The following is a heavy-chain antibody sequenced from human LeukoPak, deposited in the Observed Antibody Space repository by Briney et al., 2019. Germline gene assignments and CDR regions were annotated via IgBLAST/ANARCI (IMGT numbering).Heavy chain of an antibody. Sequence: ASVKVSCKASGYAFTGYYMHWVRQAPGQGLEWMGWINPNSGGTNYAQKFQGRVTMTRDTSISTAYMELSRLRSDDTAVYYCARDKDYGDYLQASRAFDIWGQGTMVTVSS. V-gene: IGHV1-2*02. CDR2: INPNSGGT. CDR1: GYAFTGYY. CDR3: ARDKDYGDYLQASRAFDI. J-gene: IGHJ3*02. D-gene: IGHD4-17*01.